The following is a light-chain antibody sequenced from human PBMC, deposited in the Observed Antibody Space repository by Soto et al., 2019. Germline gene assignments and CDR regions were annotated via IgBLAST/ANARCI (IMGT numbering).Light chain of an antibody. V-gene: IGKV3-15*01. Sequence: EIVMTQSPATLSVSPGERATLSCRASQSGSSNLAWYQQKPGQATRLLIYGASTRATGIPARFSGSGSGTEFTLTISRLQSEAFEVYYCQQYNNWPPPLTFGGGTKVEIK. CDR3: QQYNNWPPPLT. CDR2: GAS. CDR1: QSGSSN. J-gene: IGKJ4*01.